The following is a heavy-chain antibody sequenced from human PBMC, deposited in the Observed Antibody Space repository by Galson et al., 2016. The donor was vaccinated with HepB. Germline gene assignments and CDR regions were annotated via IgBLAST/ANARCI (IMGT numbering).Heavy chain of an antibody. CDR2: ISHDGSNK. V-gene: IGHV3-30-3*01. CDR1: GFTFSTYA. D-gene: IGHD1-26*01. CDR3: ARDQWASGMDV. Sequence: SLRLSCAVSGFTFSTYAMHWVRQSPGKGLEWVAVISHDGSNKFYADSVQGRFTISRDSSKNTLFLQMNSLRAEDTAIFYCARDQWASGMDVWGQGTTVTVS. J-gene: IGHJ6*02.